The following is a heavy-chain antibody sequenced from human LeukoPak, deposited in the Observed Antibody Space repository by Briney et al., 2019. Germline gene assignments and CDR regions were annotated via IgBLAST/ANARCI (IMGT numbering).Heavy chain of an antibody. CDR2: INSNSGDT. Sequence: HWASVKVSCKASGYTFTAYHMHWVRQAPGQGLEWMGRINSNSGDTNYAQKFQGRVAMTRDTSISTAFMELTRLRSDDTAVYYCARDYCSSTSCLFDYWGQGTLVTVSS. J-gene: IGHJ4*02. CDR1: GYTFTAYH. D-gene: IGHD2-2*01. V-gene: IGHV1-2*06. CDR3: ARDYCSSTSCLFDY.